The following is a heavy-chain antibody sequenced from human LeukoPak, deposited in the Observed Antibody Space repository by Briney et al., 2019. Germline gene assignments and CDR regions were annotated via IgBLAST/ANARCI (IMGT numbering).Heavy chain of an antibody. Sequence: PGGSLRLSCAASGFTFSSYWMHWVRQVPGKGLVWVSRISSDGISTAYADSVKGQFTLSRDNAKNKLYLQMNSLRADDTAVYYCARSREPGRDGDYWGQGTLVTVSS. CDR2: ISSDGIST. J-gene: IGHJ4*02. CDR3: ARSREPGRDGDY. CDR1: GFTFSSYW. D-gene: IGHD5-24*01. V-gene: IGHV3-74*01.